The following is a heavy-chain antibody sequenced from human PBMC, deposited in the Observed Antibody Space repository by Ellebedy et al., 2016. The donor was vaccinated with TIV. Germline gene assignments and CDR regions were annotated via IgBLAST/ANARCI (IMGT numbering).Heavy chain of an antibody. Sequence: GGSLRLSXAASGFTFSNAWMSWVRQAPGKGLKWVGRIKSKTDGGTTDYAAPVKGRFTISRDDSKNTLYLQMNSLKTEDTAVYYCTAPRYSSSSYVGYWGQGTLVTVSS. CDR2: IKSKTDGGTT. CDR3: TAPRYSSSSYVGY. D-gene: IGHD6-13*01. CDR1: GFTFSNAW. J-gene: IGHJ4*02. V-gene: IGHV3-15*01.